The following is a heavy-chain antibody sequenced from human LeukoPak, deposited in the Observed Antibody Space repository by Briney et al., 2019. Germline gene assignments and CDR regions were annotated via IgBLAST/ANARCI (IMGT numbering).Heavy chain of an antibody. Sequence: GGSLRLSCAASGFSFNDAWMSWVRQAPGKGLEWVGRIKSDTDGETTDYAAPVKGRFTISRDDSRNTLYLQMTTLKTEDTALYYCTTDPHSGYCSVVSCYPYDYWGQGTLVTVSS. CDR2: IKSDTDGETT. CDR1: GFSFNDAW. V-gene: IGHV3-15*01. J-gene: IGHJ4*02. D-gene: IGHD2-15*01. CDR3: TTDPHSGYCSVVSCYPYDY.